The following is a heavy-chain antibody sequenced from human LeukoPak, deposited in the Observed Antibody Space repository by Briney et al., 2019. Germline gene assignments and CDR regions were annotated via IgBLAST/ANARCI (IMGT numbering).Heavy chain of an antibody. CDR3: ASGKTCGGDCYAFDY. V-gene: IGHV3-30*04. CDR1: GFTFSSYA. CDR2: ISYDGSNK. J-gene: IGHJ4*02. D-gene: IGHD2-21*02. Sequence: GGSLRLSCAASGFTFSSYAMHWVRQAPGKGLEWVAVISYDGSNKYYADSVKGRFTISRDNSKNTLYLQMNSLRAEDTAVYYCASGKTCGGDCYAFDYWGQGTLVTVSS.